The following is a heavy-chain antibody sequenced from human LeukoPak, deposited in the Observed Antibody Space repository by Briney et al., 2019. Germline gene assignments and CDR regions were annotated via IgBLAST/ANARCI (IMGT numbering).Heavy chain of an antibody. J-gene: IGHJ6*02. V-gene: IGHV3-49*03. D-gene: IGHD3/OR15-3a*01. CDR3: TRDVDTEAHYYYGMDV. CDR1: GFTFGDYA. CDR2: IRSKAYGGTT. Sequence: GGSLRLSCTASGFTFGDYAISWFRQAPGKGLEWVGFIRSKAYGGTTEYAASVKGRFTISRDDSKSIAYLQMNSLKTEDTAVYYCTRDVDTEAHYYYGMDVWGQGTTVTVSS.